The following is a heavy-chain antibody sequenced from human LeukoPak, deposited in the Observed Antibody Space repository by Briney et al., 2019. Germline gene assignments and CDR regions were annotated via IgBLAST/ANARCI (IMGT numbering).Heavy chain of an antibody. Sequence: ASVKVSCKASGGTFSSYAISWVRQAPGQGLEWMGGIIPIFGTANYAQKFQGRVTITTDESTSTAYMELSSLISEDTAVYYCARGFPLSSCSGGSCPFFDYWGQGTLVTVSS. CDR1: GGTFSSYA. V-gene: IGHV1-69*05. D-gene: IGHD2-15*01. CDR2: IIPIFGTA. CDR3: ARGFPLSSCSGGSCPFFDY. J-gene: IGHJ4*02.